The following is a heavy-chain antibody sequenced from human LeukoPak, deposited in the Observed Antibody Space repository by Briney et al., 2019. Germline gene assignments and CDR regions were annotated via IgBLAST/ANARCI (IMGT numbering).Heavy chain of an antibody. D-gene: IGHD3-22*01. CDR3: AKRGVVIRVILVGFHKEAYYFDS. CDR1: GITLSNHG. Sequence: GGSLRLSCAVSGITLSNHGMSWVRQAPGKGLEWVAGVSDSGGSTNYADSVKGRFTISRDSPKNTLYLQMTSLRAEDTAVYFCAKRGVVIRVILVGFHKEAYYFDSWGQGALVTVSS. J-gene: IGHJ4*02. V-gene: IGHV3-23*01. CDR2: VSDSGGST.